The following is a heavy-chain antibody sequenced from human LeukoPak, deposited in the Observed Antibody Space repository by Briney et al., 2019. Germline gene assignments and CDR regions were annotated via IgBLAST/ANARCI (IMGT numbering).Heavy chain of an antibody. D-gene: IGHD6-13*01. J-gene: IGHJ6*03. CDR3: AREAAAGDYYYYYMDV. CDR1: GGSISSYY. V-gene: IGHV4-4*07. Sequence: SETLSLTCTVSGGSISSYYWSWIRQPAGKGPEWIGRIYTSGSTNYNPSLKSRVTMSVDTSKNQFSLKLSSVTAADTAVYYCAREAAAGDYYYYYMDVWGKGTTVTVSS. CDR2: IYTSGST.